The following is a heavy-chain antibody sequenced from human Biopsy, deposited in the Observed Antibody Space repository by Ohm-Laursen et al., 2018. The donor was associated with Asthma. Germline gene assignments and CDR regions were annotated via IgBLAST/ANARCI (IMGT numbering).Heavy chain of an antibody. Sequence: SLRLSCTASEFSVSSSYMSWVRQAPGKGLEWVSVIYNDGREYYADSVKGGFTVSRDNSKNTLFLQMNSLRAEDTAVYYCTRTTTVTTTYAMDVWGRGTTVTVSS. CDR1: EFSVSSSY. CDR3: TRTTTVTTTYAMDV. J-gene: IGHJ6*02. D-gene: IGHD4-17*01. V-gene: IGHV3-53*01. CDR2: IYNDGRE.